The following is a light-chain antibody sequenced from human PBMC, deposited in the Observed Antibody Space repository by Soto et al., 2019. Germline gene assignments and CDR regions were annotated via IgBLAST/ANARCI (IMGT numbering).Light chain of an antibody. CDR3: TSYTSSNTFV. V-gene: IGLV2-18*02. Sequence: QSALTQPPSVSGSPGQSVTISCTGTSSDVGSYDRVSWYQQPPGTAXXXXIYEVSNRPXGXPXXFXGXXXXXXXXXXXXGLQAEDEAEYYCTSYTSSNTFVFGTGTKLTVL. CDR1: SSDVGSYDR. CDR2: EVS. J-gene: IGLJ1*01.